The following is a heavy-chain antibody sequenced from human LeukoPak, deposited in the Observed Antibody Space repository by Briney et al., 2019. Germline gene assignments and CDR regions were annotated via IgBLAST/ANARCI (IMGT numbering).Heavy chain of an antibody. V-gene: IGHV3-9*01. D-gene: IGHD3-3*01. CDR1: GFTFDDYA. Sequence: GGSLRLSCAASGFTFDDYAMHWVRQAPGKGLEWVSGISWNSGSIGYADSVKGRFTISRDNAKNSLYLQMNSLRAEDTAVYYCARDMYQYYDFWSGYRYYYGMDVWGQGTTVTVSS. J-gene: IGHJ6*02. CDR2: ISWNSGSI. CDR3: ARDMYQYYDFWSGYRYYYGMDV.